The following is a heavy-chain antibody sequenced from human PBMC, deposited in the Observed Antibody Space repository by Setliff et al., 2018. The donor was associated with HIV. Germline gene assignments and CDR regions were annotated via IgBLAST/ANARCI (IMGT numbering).Heavy chain of an antibody. D-gene: IGHD3-10*02. CDR3: ARLSSRIGDLGPPFDY. J-gene: IGHJ4*02. CDR2: IYPGDSAT. CDR1: GYSFTNYW. V-gene: IGHV5-51*01. Sequence: PGESLKISCKGSGYSFTNYWIGWVRQMPGKGLEWMGIIYPGDSATSYSPSFQGQVTISADKSISTAYLQWSSLKASDTAMYYCARLSSRIGDLGPPFDYWGQGTLVTVSS.